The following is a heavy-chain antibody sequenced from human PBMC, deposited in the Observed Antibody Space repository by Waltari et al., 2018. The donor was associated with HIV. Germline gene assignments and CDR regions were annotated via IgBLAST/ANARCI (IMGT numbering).Heavy chain of an antibody. CDR1: GFTFRPYS. CDR3: ARERYSSSYFGY. D-gene: IGHD6-6*01. J-gene: IGHJ4*02. Sequence: EVQLVESGGGLVQRGGSLRLYCAASGFTFRPYSMNWVRQAPGKGLEWVSYISSTNTIYYADSVKGRFTISRDNAKNSLYLQMNSLRAEDTAVYYCARERYSSSYFGYWGQGTLVTVSS. CDR2: ISSTNTI. V-gene: IGHV3-48*04.